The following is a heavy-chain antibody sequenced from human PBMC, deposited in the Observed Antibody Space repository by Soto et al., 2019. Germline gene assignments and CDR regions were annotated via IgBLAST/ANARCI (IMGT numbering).Heavy chain of an antibody. CDR2: IKQDGSEK. Sequence: GGSLRLSCAASGFTFSSYWMSWVRQAPGKGLEWVANIKQDGSEKYYVDSVKGRFTISRDNAKNSLYLQMNSLRAEDTAVYYCARVGTPYEYYYYYYMDVWGKGTTVTVSS. CDR1: GFTFSSYW. J-gene: IGHJ6*03. V-gene: IGHV3-7*01. D-gene: IGHD3-3*01. CDR3: ARVGTPYEYYYYYYMDV.